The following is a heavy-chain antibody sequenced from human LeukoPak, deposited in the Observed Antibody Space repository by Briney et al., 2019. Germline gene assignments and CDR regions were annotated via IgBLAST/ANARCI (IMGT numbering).Heavy chain of an antibody. CDR2: IIPIFGIA. D-gene: IGHD1-7*01. Sequence: ASVKVSCKGSGGTFSSNAISWARHGPGQGLEWMGRIIPIFGIANCAQKFQGRVTITAVKTTSTAYMDLCSLRSEDTAVYYCARDENWNYDLGLDWGQGTLVTGSS. CDR1: GGTFSSNA. CDR3: ARDENWNYDLGLD. V-gene: IGHV1-69*04. J-gene: IGHJ4*02.